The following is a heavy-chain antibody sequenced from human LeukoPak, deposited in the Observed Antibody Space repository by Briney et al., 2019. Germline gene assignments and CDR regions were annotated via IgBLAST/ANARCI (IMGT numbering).Heavy chain of an antibody. V-gene: IGHV4-31*03. CDR1: GGSISSGGYY. CDR2: IYYSGST. J-gene: IGHJ6*04. CDR3: AREKTGGSNYHNYYYGMDV. Sequence: SETLSLTCTVSGGSISSGGYYWSWIRQHPGKGLGWIGYIYYSGSTYYNPSLKSRVTISVDTSKNQFSLKLSSVTAADTAVYYCAREKTGGSNYHNYYYGMDVWGKGTTVTVSS. D-gene: IGHD4-11*01.